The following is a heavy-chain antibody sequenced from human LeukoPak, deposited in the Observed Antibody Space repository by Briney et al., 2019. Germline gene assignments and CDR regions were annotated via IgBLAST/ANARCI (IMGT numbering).Heavy chain of an antibody. CDR3: ARGPYDSSGYYSIPFAY. V-gene: IGHV3-30-3*01. CDR1: GFTFSSYD. J-gene: IGHJ4*02. D-gene: IGHD3-22*01. Sequence: GGSLRLSCAASGFTFSSYDMHWVRQAPGKGLEWVAVISYDGSNKYYADSVKGRFTISRDNSKNTLYLQMNSLRAEDTAVYYCARGPYDSSGYYSIPFAYWGQGTLVTVSS. CDR2: ISYDGSNK.